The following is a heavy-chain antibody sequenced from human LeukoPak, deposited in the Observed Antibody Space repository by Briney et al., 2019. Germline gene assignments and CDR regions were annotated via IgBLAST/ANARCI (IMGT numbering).Heavy chain of an antibody. Sequence: ASVKVSCKASGYTFTGYYLHWVRQAPGQGLEWMGVITASGGGTTYAQKFQGRVTMTRDTSSSTVYMELTSLRSEDTAVYYCARDVFGLDYWGQGTLVTVSS. CDR1: GYTFTGYY. V-gene: IGHV1-46*01. J-gene: IGHJ4*02. D-gene: IGHD3-10*01. CDR2: ITASGGGT. CDR3: ARDVFGLDY.